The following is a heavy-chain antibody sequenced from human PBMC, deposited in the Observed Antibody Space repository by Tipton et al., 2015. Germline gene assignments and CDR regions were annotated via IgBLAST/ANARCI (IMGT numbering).Heavy chain of an antibody. Sequence: GSLRLSCSASGFTFSLYWMHWVRQVPGKGLAWVSRIKGDGSISDHADSVKGRFTISRDNAANTLYLQMDNLRAEDTAVYYCARDGGDIALDYWGQGTLVTVSS. J-gene: IGHJ4*02. CDR2: IKGDGSIS. D-gene: IGHD2-15*01. CDR1: GFTFSLYW. V-gene: IGHV3-74*01. CDR3: ARDGGDIALDY.